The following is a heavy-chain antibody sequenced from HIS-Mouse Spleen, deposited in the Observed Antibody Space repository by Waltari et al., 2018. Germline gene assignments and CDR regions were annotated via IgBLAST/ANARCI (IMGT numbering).Heavy chain of an antibody. CDR1: GGSISSSSYY. J-gene: IGHJ2*01. V-gene: IGHV4-39*07. D-gene: IGHD6-13*01. Sequence: QLQLQESGPGLVKPSEPLSLTCTVPGGSISSSSYYCGWIRQPPGKGLEWIGSIYYSGSTYYNPSLKSRVTISVDTSKNQFSLKLSSVTAADTAVYYCAREIPYSSSWYDWYFDLWGRGTLVTVSS. CDR3: AREIPYSSSWYDWYFDL. CDR2: IYYSGST.